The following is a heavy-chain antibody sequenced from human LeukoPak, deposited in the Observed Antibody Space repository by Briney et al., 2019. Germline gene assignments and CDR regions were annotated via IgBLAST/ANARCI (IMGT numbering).Heavy chain of an antibody. CDR2: ISAYNGNT. CDR1: SYTFTNYA. D-gene: IGHD2-21*01. V-gene: IGHV1-18*01. J-gene: IGHJ4*02. Sequence: ASVKVSCKASSYTFTNYAFTWVRQAPGQGLEWMGWISAYNGNTNYAQKLQGRVTMTTDTSTSTAYMELRSLRSDDTAVYYCARESGRDFADWGQGTLVTVSS. CDR3: ARESGRDFAD.